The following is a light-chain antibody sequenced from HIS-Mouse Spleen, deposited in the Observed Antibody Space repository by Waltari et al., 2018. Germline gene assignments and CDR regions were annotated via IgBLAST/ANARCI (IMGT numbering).Light chain of an antibody. Sequence: DIQMTQSPSSLSASVGDRVTITCRASQGISNYLAWYQQKPGKVPKLLIYAASTLQSGVPSRFSGSGSGTDFTFTISSLQPEDVATYYCQKYNSAPRLTFGGGTKVEIK. CDR1: QGISNY. V-gene: IGKV1-27*01. J-gene: IGKJ4*01. CDR3: QKYNSAPRLT. CDR2: AAS.